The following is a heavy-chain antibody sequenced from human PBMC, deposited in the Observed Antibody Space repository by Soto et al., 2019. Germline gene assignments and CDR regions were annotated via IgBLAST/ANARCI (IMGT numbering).Heavy chain of an antibody. CDR3: AAGGGLPRYY. Sequence: QLQLQESGSGLVKPSQTLSLTFAVSGGSISSGGYSWSWIRQPPGKGLEWIGYIYHSGSTYYNPSIKSRVTISVDRSKNQFFLKLSSVTAADTAVYYCAAGGGLPRYYWGQGTLVTVSS. J-gene: IGHJ4*02. V-gene: IGHV4-30-2*01. CDR1: GGSISSGGYS. CDR2: IYHSGST. D-gene: IGHD5-12*01.